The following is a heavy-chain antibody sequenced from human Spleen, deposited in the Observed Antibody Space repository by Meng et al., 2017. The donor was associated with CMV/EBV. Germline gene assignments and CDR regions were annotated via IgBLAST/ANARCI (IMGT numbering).Heavy chain of an antibody. J-gene: IGHJ3*02. CDR3: ARSSGGGSYYAFDI. D-gene: IGHD1-26*01. CDR2: FSNTGST. CDR1: DDSISSSY. Sequence: SETLSLTCTVSDDSISSSYWTWIRQPPGKGLEWIGYFSNTGSTNYNPSLKSRVTISLDTSKNHFSLKLSSVTAADTAVYYCARSSGGGSYYAFDIWGQGTMVTVSS. V-gene: IGHV4-4*08.